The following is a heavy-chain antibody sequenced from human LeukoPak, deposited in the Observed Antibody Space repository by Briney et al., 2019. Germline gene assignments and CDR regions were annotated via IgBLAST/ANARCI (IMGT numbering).Heavy chain of an antibody. CDR2: INHGGST. V-gene: IGHV4-34*01. D-gene: IGHD3-3*01. CDR3: ARGLNPDYYDFWSGWYYYYGMDV. CDR1: GGSFSGYY. J-gene: IGHJ6*02. Sequence: SETLSLTCAVYGGSFSGYYWSWIRQPPGKGLEWIGEINHGGSTNYNPSLKSRVTISVDTSKNQFSLKLSSVTAADTAVYYCARGLNPDYYDFWSGWYYYYGMDVWGQGTTVTVSS.